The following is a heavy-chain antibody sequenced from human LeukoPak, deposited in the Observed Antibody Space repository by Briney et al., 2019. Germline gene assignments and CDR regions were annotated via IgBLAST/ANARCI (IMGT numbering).Heavy chain of an antibody. CDR3: AKDMGYYYGSGSYPPENDY. CDR1: GFTFSRYG. V-gene: IGHV3-30*18. Sequence: PGRSLRRYCAASGFTFSRYGMHWVRQAPGKGLEWVAVVSFEGSNKYYADSVKCRFAVSRYNSNNTLSLQMNSLRAEDTAVYYCAKDMGYYYGSGSYPPENDYWGQGTLVTVSS. J-gene: IGHJ4*02. CDR2: VSFEGSNK. D-gene: IGHD3-10*01.